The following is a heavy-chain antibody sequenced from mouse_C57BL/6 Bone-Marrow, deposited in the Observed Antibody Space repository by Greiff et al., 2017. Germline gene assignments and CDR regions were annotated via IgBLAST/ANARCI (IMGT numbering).Heavy chain of an antibody. J-gene: IGHJ3*01. Sequence: EVHLVESGPELVKPGDSVKISCKASGYSFTGYFMNWVMQSHGKSLEWIGRINPYNGDTFYNQKFKGKATLTVDKSSSTAHMELRSLTSEDSAVYYCAREGSNYGFAYWGQGTLVTVSA. CDR2: INPYNGDT. D-gene: IGHD2-5*01. V-gene: IGHV1-20*01. CDR3: AREGSNYGFAY. CDR1: GYSFTGYF.